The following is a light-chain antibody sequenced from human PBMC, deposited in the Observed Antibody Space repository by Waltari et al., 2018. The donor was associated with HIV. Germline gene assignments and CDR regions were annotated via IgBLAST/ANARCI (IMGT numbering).Light chain of an antibody. CDR1: TSVVANLDL. Sequence: QSALTQFASISGSPGQSITLSCPGATSVVANLDLVSWYQQHPGKAPKLLIYEVTKRPSGVSNRFSGSKSGSTASLTISGLQSDDEAVYYCCSYAGSNSWVFGGGTRLTIL. J-gene: IGLJ3*02. CDR2: EVT. CDR3: CSYAGSNSWV. V-gene: IGLV2-23*02.